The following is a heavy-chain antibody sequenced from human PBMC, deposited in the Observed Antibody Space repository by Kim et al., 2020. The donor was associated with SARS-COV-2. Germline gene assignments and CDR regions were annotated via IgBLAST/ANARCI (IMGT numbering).Heavy chain of an antibody. V-gene: IGHV4-59*13. D-gene: IGHD5-12*01. Sequence: SETLSLTCTVSGGSISSYYWSWIRQPPGKGLEWIGYIYYSGSTNYNPSLKSRVTITVDASKNQFPLKLRPVTAADAAVYYCARGGATITSWFDHWGQGTLVTVSS. CDR2: IYYSGST. CDR3: ARGGATITSWFDH. CDR1: GGSISSYY. J-gene: IGHJ5*02.